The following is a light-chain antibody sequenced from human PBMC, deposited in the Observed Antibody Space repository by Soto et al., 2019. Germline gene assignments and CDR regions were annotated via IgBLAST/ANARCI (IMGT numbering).Light chain of an antibody. J-gene: IGLJ1*01. CDR3: SSFTSTSTYV. CDR1: SSDVGGFNL. CDR2: EVN. Sequence: QSALTQPASVSGSPGQSISISCTGTSSDVGGFNLVSWYQQHPGKAPKLMIYEVNIRPSGVSNRFSGSKSGNTASLTISGLQAEDEADYYCSSFTSTSTYVCGTGTKVTVL. V-gene: IGLV2-14*01.